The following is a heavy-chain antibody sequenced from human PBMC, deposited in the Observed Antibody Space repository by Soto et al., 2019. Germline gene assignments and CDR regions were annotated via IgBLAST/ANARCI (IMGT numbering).Heavy chain of an antibody. Sequence: SVKVSCKASGGTFSSYAISWVRQAPGQGLEWMGGIIPIFGTANYAQKFQGRVTITADESTSTAYMELSSLRSEDTAVYYCAGVRYCGCQAGWYVDFAPGLDLWGQGTMVTVSS. D-gene: IGHD2-8*02. J-gene: IGHJ5*02. V-gene: IGHV1-69*13. CDR3: AGVRYCGCQAGWYVDFAPGLDL. CDR1: GGTFSSYA. CDR2: IIPIFGTA.